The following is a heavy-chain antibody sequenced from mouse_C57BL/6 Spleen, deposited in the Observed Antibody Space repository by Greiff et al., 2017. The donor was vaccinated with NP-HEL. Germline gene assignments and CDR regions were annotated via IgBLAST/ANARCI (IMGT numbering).Heavy chain of an antibody. CDR2: IYPSDSET. J-gene: IGHJ3*01. Sequence: QVQLQQPGAELVRPGSSVKLSCKASGYTFTSYWMDWVKQRPGQGLEWIGNIYPSDSETHYNQKFKDKATLTVDKSSSTAYMQLSSLTSEDSAVYYCARGGLRRSFAYWGQGTLVTVSA. CDR3: ARGGLRRSFAY. CDR1: GYTFTSYW. V-gene: IGHV1-61*01. D-gene: IGHD2-4*01.